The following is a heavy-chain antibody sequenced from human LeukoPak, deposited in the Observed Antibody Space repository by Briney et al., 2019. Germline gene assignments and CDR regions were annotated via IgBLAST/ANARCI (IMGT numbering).Heavy chain of an antibody. J-gene: IGHJ4*02. D-gene: IGHD5-24*01. CDR1: RYTFTSYY. CDR3: ARDNSRDGYNYVFDY. V-gene: IGHV1-46*01. CDR2: INPRGGGT. Sequence: GASVKVSCKTSRYTFTSYYMHWVRQAPGQGLEWMGIINPRGGGTTFAQKFQGRLTMTRDMSTSTVYMELTSLRSEGTAVYYCARDNSRDGYNYVFDYWGQGTLVTVSS.